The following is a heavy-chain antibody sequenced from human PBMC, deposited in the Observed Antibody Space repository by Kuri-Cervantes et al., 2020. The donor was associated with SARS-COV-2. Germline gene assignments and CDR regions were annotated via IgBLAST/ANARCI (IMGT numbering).Heavy chain of an antibody. CDR2: IIPIFGTA. D-gene: IGHD6-19*01. CDR1: GRTFSTYA. CDR3: ARVIRAPLYSSGWYSN. V-gene: IGHV1-69*13. J-gene: IGHJ4*02. Sequence: SSVKVSCKASGRTFSTYAISWVRQAPGQGLEWMGGIIPIFGTANYAQKFQGRVTITADESTSTAYMELSSLRSEDTAVYYCARVIRAPLYSSGWYSNWGQGAQVTVSS.